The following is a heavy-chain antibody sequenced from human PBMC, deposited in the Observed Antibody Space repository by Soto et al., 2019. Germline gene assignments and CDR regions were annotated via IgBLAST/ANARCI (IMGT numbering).Heavy chain of an antibody. CDR3: ARVDAGYCSGGSCYTFDY. CDR1: GGSFSGYY. CDR2: INHSGST. D-gene: IGHD2-15*01. Sequence: SETLSLTCAVYGGSFSGYYWSWIRQPPGKGLEWIGEINHSGSTNYNPSLKSRVTISVDTSKNQFSLKLSSVTAADTAVYYCARVDAGYCSGGSCYTFDYWGQGTLVTVSS. V-gene: IGHV4-34*01. J-gene: IGHJ4*02.